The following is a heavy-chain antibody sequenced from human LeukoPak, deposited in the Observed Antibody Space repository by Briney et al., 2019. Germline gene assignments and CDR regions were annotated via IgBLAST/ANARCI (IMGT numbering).Heavy chain of an antibody. Sequence: GESLKISCKGSGYSFTSYWIGWVRQMPGKGLEWMGIIYPGDSDTRYSPSFQGQVTISADKSISTAYLQWSSLKASDTAMYYRARGGYYDILTGYQTGNFDYWGQGTLVTVSS. CDR3: ARGGYYDILTGYQTGNFDY. V-gene: IGHV5-51*01. CDR1: GYSFTSYW. J-gene: IGHJ4*02. D-gene: IGHD3-9*01. CDR2: IYPGDSDT.